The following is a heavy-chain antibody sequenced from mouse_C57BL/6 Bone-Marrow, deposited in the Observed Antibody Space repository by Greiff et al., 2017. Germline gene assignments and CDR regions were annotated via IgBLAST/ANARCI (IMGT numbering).Heavy chain of an antibody. CDR1: GYTFTRSW. CDR3: AREGWLLPYWYFDV. J-gene: IGHJ1*03. CDR2: IDPNSGGT. Sequence: QVQLQQPGAELVKPGASVTLSCQASGYTFTRSWMHWVKQRPGRGLEWIGRIDPNSGGTKYNAKFKSKATLTVDKPSSTACMQISSLTSEDSAVYYCAREGWLLPYWYFDVWGTGTTVTVSS. D-gene: IGHD2-3*01. V-gene: IGHV1-72*01.